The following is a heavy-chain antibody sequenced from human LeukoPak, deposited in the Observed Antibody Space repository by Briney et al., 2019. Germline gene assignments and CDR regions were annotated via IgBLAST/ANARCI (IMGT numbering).Heavy chain of an antibody. D-gene: IGHD5-12*01. CDR1: GGSFSGYY. J-gene: IGHJ4*02. Sequence: PSETLSLTCAVYGGSFSGYYWSWIRQPPGKGLEWIGEINHSGSTNYNPSLKSRVTISVDTSKNQFSLKLSSVTVADTAVYYCARARGYSGYALYWGQGTLVTVSS. CDR2: INHSGST. CDR3: ARARGYSGYALY. V-gene: IGHV4-34*01.